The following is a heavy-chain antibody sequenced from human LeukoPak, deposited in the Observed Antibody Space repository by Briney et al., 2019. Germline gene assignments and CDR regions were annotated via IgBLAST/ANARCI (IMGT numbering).Heavy chain of an antibody. CDR2: IAQDGSDK. D-gene: IGHD2-8*01. CDR1: GFTFSSYA. J-gene: IGHJ3*02. V-gene: IGHV3-7*01. CDR3: VRNGGALDI. Sequence: PGGSLRLSCAASGFTFSSYAMSWVRQAPGKGLEWVANIAQDGSDKNYVDSVKGRFTISRDNAKNSLYLQMNSLRDEDTAVYYCVRNGGALDIWGQGTMVTVS.